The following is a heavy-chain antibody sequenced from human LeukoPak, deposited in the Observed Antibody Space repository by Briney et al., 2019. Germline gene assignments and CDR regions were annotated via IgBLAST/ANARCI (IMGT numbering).Heavy chain of an antibody. Sequence: GGSLRLSCAASGFTFSSYSMNWVRQAPGKGLEWVSSISSSSSYIYYADSVKGRFTISRDNAKNSLYLQMNSLRAEDTAVYYCAREGGLRYFDWSQGMDVWGQGTTVTVSS. D-gene: IGHD3-9*01. CDR1: GFTFSSYS. J-gene: IGHJ6*02. CDR3: AREGGLRYFDWSQGMDV. V-gene: IGHV3-21*04. CDR2: ISSSSSYI.